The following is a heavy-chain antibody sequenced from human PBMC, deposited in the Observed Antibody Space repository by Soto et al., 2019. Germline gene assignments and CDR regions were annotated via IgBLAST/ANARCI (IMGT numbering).Heavy chain of an antibody. CDR2: ISSSSSTI. Sequence: VGSLRLSCAASGFTFSSYSMNWVRQAPGKGLEWVSYISSSSSTIYYADSVKGRFTISRDNAKNSLYLQMNSLRDEDTAVYYCAREYYDSSGYYIYYYYYGMDVWGQGTTVTVSS. CDR1: GFTFSSYS. CDR3: AREYYDSSGYYIYYYYYGMDV. V-gene: IGHV3-48*02. J-gene: IGHJ6*02. D-gene: IGHD3-22*01.